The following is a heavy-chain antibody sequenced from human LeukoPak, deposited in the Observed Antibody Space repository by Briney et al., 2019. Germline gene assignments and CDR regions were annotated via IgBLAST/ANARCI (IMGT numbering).Heavy chain of an antibody. CDR1: GYTFTGYF. CDR2: INPNSGAT. Sequence: GASVKVSCKASGYTFTGYFIHWVRQAPGQGLEWMGWINPNSGATIYAQKFQGRVTMTRDTSITTAYMELSRLTSDDTAVYYCATYVDASTWGSDPWGQGTLVTVSS. V-gene: IGHV1-2*02. J-gene: IGHJ5*02. CDR3: ATYVDASTWGSDP. D-gene: IGHD6-13*01.